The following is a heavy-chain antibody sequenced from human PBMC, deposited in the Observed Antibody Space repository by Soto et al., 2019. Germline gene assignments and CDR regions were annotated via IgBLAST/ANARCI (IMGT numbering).Heavy chain of an antibody. J-gene: IGHJ4*02. D-gene: IGHD6-19*01. Sequence: QVQLQESGPGLVKPSGTLSLTCAVSGGSISSTNWWNWVRQPPGKGLEWIGEIDHSGSTNYNPSLKSRVTMSVDTPQNQCSRKLSSVTAADTAVYYCVRDSGNGWKDYWGQGTLVTVSS. CDR3: VRDSGNGWKDY. CDR1: GGSISSTNW. CDR2: IDHSGST. V-gene: IGHV4-4*02.